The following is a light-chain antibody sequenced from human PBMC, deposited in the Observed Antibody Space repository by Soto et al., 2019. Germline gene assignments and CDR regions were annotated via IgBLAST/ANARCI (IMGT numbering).Light chain of an antibody. CDR3: QQYYSWPS. Sequence: EIVMTQSPATLSVSPGERATLSCRASQSVSRSYLAWYQQEPGQAPRLLIYGASSRATGIPDRFSGSGSGTEFTLTISSLESEDFAVYYCQQYYSWPSFGQGTRLEI. CDR1: QSVSRSY. J-gene: IGKJ5*01. CDR2: GAS. V-gene: IGKV3D-15*01.